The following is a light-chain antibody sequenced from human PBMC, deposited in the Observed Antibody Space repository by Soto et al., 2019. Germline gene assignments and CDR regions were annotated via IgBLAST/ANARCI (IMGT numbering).Light chain of an antibody. Sequence: SYELTQPPSVSVAPGKTARITRGGNNIGSKSVHWYQQKPGQAPVLVIYYDSDRPSGIPERFSGSNSGNTATLTISRVEAGDEAVYYWQVWDSSSDHVVFGGGTKLTVL. CDR2: YDS. V-gene: IGLV3-21*04. CDR3: QVWDSSSDHVV. CDR1: NIGSKS. J-gene: IGLJ2*01.